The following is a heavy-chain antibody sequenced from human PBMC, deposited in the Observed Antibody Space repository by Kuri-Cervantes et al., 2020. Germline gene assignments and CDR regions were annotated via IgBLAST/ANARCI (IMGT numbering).Heavy chain of an antibody. CDR2: ISWNSGSI. J-gene: IGHJ4*02. V-gene: IGHV3-9*01. Sequence: LSLTCTVSGGSISSYYWSWIRQPPGKGLEWVSGISWNSGSIGYADSVKGRFTISRDNAKNSLYLQMNSLRAEDTAVYYCARRTAMVNGFDYWGQGTLVTVSS. CDR1: GGSISSYY. CDR3: ARRTAMVNGFDY. D-gene: IGHD5-18*01.